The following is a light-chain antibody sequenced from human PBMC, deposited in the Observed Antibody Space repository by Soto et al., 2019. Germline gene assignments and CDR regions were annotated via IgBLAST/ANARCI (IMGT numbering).Light chain of an antibody. V-gene: IGKV2-28*01. CDR2: FCS. CDR3: MQALQTPPWT. J-gene: IGKJ1*01. CDR1: QSLLHSNGYNY. Sequence: DIVMTQSPLSLPVTPGEPASISCRSSQSLLHSNGYNYLDWYLQKPGQSPQLLIYFCSNRASGVPDRFSGSGSGTDFTLKISRVEAEDVGVYYCMQALQTPPWTFGQGTKVEI.